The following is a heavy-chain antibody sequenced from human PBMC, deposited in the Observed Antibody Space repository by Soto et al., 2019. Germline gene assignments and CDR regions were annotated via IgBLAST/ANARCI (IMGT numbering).Heavy chain of an antibody. V-gene: IGHV3-72*01. D-gene: IGHD3-10*01. CDR2: IRNRANSYST. CDR1: GFIFSDRY. Sequence: PGGSLRLSCAASGFIFSDRYMDWVRQTPGKGLEWLGRIRNRANSYSTEYAASVRGRFTISRDDSNNLLYLHMSSLKTEDTAVYYCATIDMVEKLDPRGQGILVTVSS. CDR3: ATIDMVEKLDP. J-gene: IGHJ5*02.